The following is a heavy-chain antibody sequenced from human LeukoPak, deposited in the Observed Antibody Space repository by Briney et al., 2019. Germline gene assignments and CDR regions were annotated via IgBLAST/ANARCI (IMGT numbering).Heavy chain of an antibody. J-gene: IGHJ4*02. CDR2: ISGSGGST. D-gene: IGHD4-17*01. CDR3: AKDRQSYGDYGDY. V-gene: IGHV3-23*01. Sequence: GGSLRLSCAASGFTFSSYAMSWVRQAPGKGLEWVSAISGSGGSTYYADSVKGRFTISRDNSENTLYLQMNSLRAEDTAVYYCAKDRQSYGDYGDYWGQGTLVTVSS. CDR1: GFTFSSYA.